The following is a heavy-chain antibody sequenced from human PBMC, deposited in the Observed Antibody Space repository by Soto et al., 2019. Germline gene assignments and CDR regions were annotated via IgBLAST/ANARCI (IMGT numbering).Heavy chain of an antibody. Sequence: PGGSLRLSCAASGFTFSYYAMSWVRQAPGKGLEWVSAITDSGGDTYRADSVKGRFTISRDNSKSTLYLQMNSLRAEDTAVYYCAKGSSGSRPYYFDFWGQGTLVTVSS. V-gene: IGHV3-23*01. D-gene: IGHD2-15*01. CDR1: GFTFSYYA. CDR3: AKGSSGSRPYYFDF. CDR2: ITDSGGDT. J-gene: IGHJ4*02.